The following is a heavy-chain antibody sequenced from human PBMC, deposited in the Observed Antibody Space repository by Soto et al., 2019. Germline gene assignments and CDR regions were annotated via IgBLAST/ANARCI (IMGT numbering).Heavy chain of an antibody. CDR2: ISGSAGST. CDR1: GFTFSSYA. V-gene: IGHV3-23*01. CDR3: AKDRGYYGSGTNNWFDP. Sequence: SGGSLRLSCAASGFTFSSYAMSWVRQAPGKGLEWVSAISGSAGSTYYADSVKGRFTISRDNSKNTLYLQMNSLRAEDTAVYYCAKDRGYYGSGTNNWFDPWGQGTLVTVSS. J-gene: IGHJ5*02. D-gene: IGHD3-10*01.